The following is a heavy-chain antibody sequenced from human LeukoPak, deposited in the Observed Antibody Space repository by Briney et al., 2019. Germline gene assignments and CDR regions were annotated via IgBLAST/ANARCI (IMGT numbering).Heavy chain of an antibody. CDR1: GFTFSSYS. Sequence: PGGSLRLSCAASGFTFSSYSMNWVRQAPGKGLEWVSSISSSGSYIYYADSVKGRFTISRDNAKNSLYLQMNSLGAEETAVYYCARVRVDVLQWFRESEYYFDYWGQGTLVTVSS. CDR2: ISSSGSYI. J-gene: IGHJ4*02. V-gene: IGHV3-21*01. D-gene: IGHD3-10*01. CDR3: ARVRVDVLQWFRESEYYFDY.